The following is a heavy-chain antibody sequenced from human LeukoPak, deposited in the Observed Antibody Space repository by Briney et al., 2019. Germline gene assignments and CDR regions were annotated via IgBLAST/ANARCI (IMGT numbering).Heavy chain of an antibody. D-gene: IGHD5-12*01. CDR3: AGAHSCSFYFDF. V-gene: IGHV4-59*02. Sequence: PSETLPLTCTVTGCSVRTYYCSWIRQSPGKGLEWMGYIYSGSTNYNPSLKSRVTISVHPPKHQYSLKLRSVTAADTDVSFCAGAHSCSFYFDFWGQGTLVSVSS. J-gene: IGHJ4*02. CDR1: GCSVRTYY. CDR2: IYSGST.